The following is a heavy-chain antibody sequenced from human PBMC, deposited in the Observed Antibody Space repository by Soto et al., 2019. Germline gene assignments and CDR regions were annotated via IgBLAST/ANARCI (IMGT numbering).Heavy chain of an antibody. V-gene: IGHV3-23*01. Sequence: VQLLESGGGLVQPGGSLRLSCAASGFTFSSYAMSWVRQAPGKGLEWVSAISGSGGSTYYADSVKGRFTISKDNSKNTLYLQMNSLRAEDTAVYYCARNGGVGGRFDYWGQGTLVTVSS. CDR2: ISGSGGST. D-gene: IGHD3-16*01. CDR1: GFTFSSYA. J-gene: IGHJ4*02. CDR3: ARNGGVGGRFDY.